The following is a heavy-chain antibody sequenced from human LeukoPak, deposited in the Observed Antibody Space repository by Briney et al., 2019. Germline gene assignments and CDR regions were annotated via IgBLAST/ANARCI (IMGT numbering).Heavy chain of an antibody. V-gene: IGHV3-30*02. CDR2: IRYDGSNK. D-gene: IGHD5-18*01. CDR1: GFTFSSYG. J-gene: IGHJ6*03. CDR3: ARARTAMAMLDYYYMDV. Sequence: GGSLRLSCAASGFTFSSYGMHWVRQAPGKGLEWVAFIRYDGSNKYYADSVKGRFTISRDNAKNSLYLQMNSLRAEDTAVYYCARARTAMAMLDYYYMDVWGKGTTVTISS.